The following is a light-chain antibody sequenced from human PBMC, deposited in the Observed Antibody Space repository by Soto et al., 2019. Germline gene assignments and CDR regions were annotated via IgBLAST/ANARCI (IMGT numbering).Light chain of an antibody. CDR1: QSVGKY. Sequence: EIVMTQSPATLSLSPGERATVSCRASQSVGKYLVWYQQKPGQAPRLLIYDASNRATGIPARFSGSGSGTDFTLTISSLEPEDFAVYYCQQRGNRPPWTFGQGTKVDIK. CDR2: DAS. V-gene: IGKV3-11*01. J-gene: IGKJ1*01. CDR3: QQRGNRPPWT.